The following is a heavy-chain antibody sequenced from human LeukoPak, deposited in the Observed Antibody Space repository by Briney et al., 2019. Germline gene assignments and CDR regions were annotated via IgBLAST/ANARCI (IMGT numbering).Heavy chain of an antibody. V-gene: IGHV3-30*04. CDR2: ISYDGGNK. D-gene: IGHD2-8*01. CDR1: GFTFSSYA. CDR3: ARDRRKTYGGAFDI. Sequence: PGGSLRLSCAASGFTFSSYAMHWVRQAPGKGLEWVAVISYDGGNKYYADSVKGRFTISRDNSKNTLYLQMNSLRAEDTAVYYCARDRRKTYGGAFDIWGQGTMVTVSS. J-gene: IGHJ3*02.